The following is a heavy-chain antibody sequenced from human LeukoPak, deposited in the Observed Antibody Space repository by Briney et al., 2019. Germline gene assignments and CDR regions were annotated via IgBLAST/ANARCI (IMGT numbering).Heavy chain of an antibody. CDR3: ARGTYYYGSGSSDYFDY. J-gene: IGHJ4*02. CDR2: INPSGGST. V-gene: IGHV1-46*01. CDR1: GYTFTSYY. Sequence: ASVKVSCKASGYTFTSYYMHWVRQAPGQGLEWMGIINPSGGSTSYAQKFQGRVTMTRDTSTSTVYMELSSLRSEDTAVYYCARGTYYYGSGSSDYFDYWGQGTLVTVSS. D-gene: IGHD3-10*01.